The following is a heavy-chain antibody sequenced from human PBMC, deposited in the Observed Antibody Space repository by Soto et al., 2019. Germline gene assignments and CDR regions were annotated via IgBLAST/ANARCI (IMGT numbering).Heavy chain of an antibody. CDR3: ATYASGNYYFDY. CDR1: GYTFTVYS. D-gene: IGHD3-10*01. CDR2: INPNSGGT. J-gene: IGHJ4*02. V-gene: IGHV1-2*02. Sequence: ASVKVSCKASGYTFTVYSIHWVRQAPGQGLEWMGWINPNSGGTNYAQKLQGRVTMTTDTSTTTAYMELRSLRSDDTAVYYCATYASGNYYFDYWGRGTLVTVSS.